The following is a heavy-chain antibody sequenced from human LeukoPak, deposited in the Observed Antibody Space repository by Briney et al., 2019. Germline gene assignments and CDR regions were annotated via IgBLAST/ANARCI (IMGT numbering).Heavy chain of an antibody. CDR1: GFTFSSYS. J-gene: IGHJ4*02. D-gene: IGHD6-13*01. V-gene: IGHV3-15*01. CDR3: TTDLSWQQLVGDY. CDR2: IKSKTDGGTT. Sequence: GGSLRLSCAASGFTFSSYSMNWVRQAPGKGLEWVGRIKSKTDGGTTDYAAPVKGRFTIPRDDSKNTLYLQMNSLKTEDTAVYYCTTDLSWQQLVGDYWGQGTLVTVSS.